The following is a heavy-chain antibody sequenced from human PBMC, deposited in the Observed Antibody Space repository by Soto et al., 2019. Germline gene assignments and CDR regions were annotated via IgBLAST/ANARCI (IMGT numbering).Heavy chain of an antibody. CDR3: VRGEGGWETY. V-gene: IGHV3-74*01. CDR1: GVPFSSYW. CDR2: INSDGSST. J-gene: IGHJ4*02. Sequence: GGSLRLSCAASGVPFSSYWMSWVRQAPGKGLVWVSRINSDGSSTTYADSVKGRFTISRDNAKNTLYLQMNSLRAEDTAVYYCVRGEGGWETYWGQGTLVTVSS. D-gene: IGHD6-19*01.